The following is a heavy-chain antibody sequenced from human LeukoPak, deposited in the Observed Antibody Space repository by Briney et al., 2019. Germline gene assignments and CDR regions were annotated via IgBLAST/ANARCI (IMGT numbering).Heavy chain of an antibody. V-gene: IGHV1-18*01. CDR1: GYTFTSYG. CDR3: ARDRLRYNWNYQDPFDY. CDR2: ISAYNGNT. Sequence: ASVKVSCKASGYTFTSYGISWVRQAPGQGLEWMGWISAYNGNTNYAQKLQGRVTMTTDTSTSTAYMELRSLRSDDAAVYYYARDRLRYNWNYQDPFDYWGQGTLVTVSS. D-gene: IGHD1-7*01. J-gene: IGHJ4*02.